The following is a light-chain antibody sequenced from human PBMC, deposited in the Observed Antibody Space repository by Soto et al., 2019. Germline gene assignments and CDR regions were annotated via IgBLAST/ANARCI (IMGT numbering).Light chain of an antibody. V-gene: IGKV3-15*01. J-gene: IGKJ1*01. Sequence: EIVLTQSPATLSLSPGQRPTLSCRASQNVSRYLAWYQQKTGQAPRLLIYGASTRATGIPARFSGSGSGTEFTLTISSLQSEDFAVYYCQQYNNWPPMFGQGTKVDIK. CDR2: GAS. CDR1: QNVSRY. CDR3: QQYNNWPPM.